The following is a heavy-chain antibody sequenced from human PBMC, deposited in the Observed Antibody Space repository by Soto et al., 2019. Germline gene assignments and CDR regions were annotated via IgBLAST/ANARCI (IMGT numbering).Heavy chain of an antibody. J-gene: IGHJ4*02. CDR2: ISRSSGDS. V-gene: IGHV3-11*06. Sequence: GGSLRLSCAASGFTFIDYYMSWVRQAPGKGLEWVSHISRSSGDSDYADSVKGRFTISRDNAKNSLYLQMSSLRVEDTAVYYCARDRLDYYGSRGFGLDYWGQGTLVTVSS. CDR3: ARDRLDYYGSRGFGLDY. D-gene: IGHD3-22*01. CDR1: GFTFIDYY.